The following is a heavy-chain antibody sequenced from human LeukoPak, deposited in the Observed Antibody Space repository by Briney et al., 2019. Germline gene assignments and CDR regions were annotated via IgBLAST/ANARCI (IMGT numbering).Heavy chain of an antibody. CDR1: GFTFGDYA. D-gene: IGHD2-15*01. J-gene: IGHJ4*02. Sequence: GRSLRLSCTASGFTFGDYAMSWVRQAPGKGLEWVANIKQDGSEKYYVDSVKGRFTISRDNAKNSLYLQMNSLRAEDTAVYYCARGGNRYCSGGSCYPYYFDYWGQGTLVTVSS. CDR2: IKQDGSEK. V-gene: IGHV3-7*01. CDR3: ARGGNRYCSGGSCYPYYFDY.